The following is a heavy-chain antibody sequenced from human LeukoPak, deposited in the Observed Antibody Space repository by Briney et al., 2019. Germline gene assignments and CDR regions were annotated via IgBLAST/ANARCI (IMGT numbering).Heavy chain of an antibody. CDR3: ARPLTYYYDSSGFDY. J-gene: IGHJ4*02. D-gene: IGHD3-22*01. V-gene: IGHV1-2*02. CDR1: GYTFTGYY. Sequence: ASVKVSCKASGYTFTGYYMRWVRQAPGQGLEWMGWINPNSGGTNYAQKFQGRVTMTRDTSISTAYMELSRLRSDDTAVYYCARPLTYYYDSSGFDYWGQGTLVTVSS. CDR2: INPNSGGT.